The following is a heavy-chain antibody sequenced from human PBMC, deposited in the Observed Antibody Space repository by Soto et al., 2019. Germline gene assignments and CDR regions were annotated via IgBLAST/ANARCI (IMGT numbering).Heavy chain of an antibody. CDR1: GGTFSSYA. D-gene: IGHD3-3*02. Sequence: SVKVSCKASGGTFSSYAISWVRQAPGQGLEWMGGIIPIFGTANYAQKFQGRVTITADESTSTAYMELSSLRSEDTAVYYCARVRRIRAAVLLFYYGLDVWGQGTTVTVSS. J-gene: IGHJ6*02. CDR3: ARVRRIRAAVLLFYYGLDV. V-gene: IGHV1-69*13. CDR2: IIPIFGTA.